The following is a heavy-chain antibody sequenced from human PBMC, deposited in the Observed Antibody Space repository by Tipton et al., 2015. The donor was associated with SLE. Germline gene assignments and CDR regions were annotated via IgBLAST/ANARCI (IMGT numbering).Heavy chain of an antibody. Sequence: GSLRLSCAASGFTFSSYAMSWVRQAPGKGLEWVSVIYSGGSSTYYADSVKGRFTISRDNSKNTLYLQMNSLRAEDTAVYYCARGKSEVDYWGQGTLVTVSS. V-gene: IGHV3-23*03. J-gene: IGHJ4*02. CDR2: IYSGGSST. CDR3: ARGKSEVDY. CDR1: GFTFSSYA.